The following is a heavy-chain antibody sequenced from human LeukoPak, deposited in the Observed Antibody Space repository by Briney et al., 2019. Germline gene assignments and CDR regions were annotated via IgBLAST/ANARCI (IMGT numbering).Heavy chain of an antibody. CDR1: GFTFSSYG. Sequence: GGSLRLSCAASGFTFSSYGMHWVRQAPGKGLEWVAFIRYDGSNKYYADSVKGRFTTSRDNSKNTLYLQMNSLRAEDTAVYYCASPSTTADGYYYYYYGMDVWGQGTTVTVSS. D-gene: IGHD2-2*01. J-gene: IGHJ6*02. CDR2: IRYDGSNK. V-gene: IGHV3-30*02. CDR3: ASPSTTADGYYYYYYGMDV.